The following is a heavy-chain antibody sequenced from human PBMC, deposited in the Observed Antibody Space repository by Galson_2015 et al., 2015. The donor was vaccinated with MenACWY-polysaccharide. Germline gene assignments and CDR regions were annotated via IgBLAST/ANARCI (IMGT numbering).Heavy chain of an antibody. Sequence: SLRLSCAASGSRFSHSGMHWVRQAPGTGLEWVAVIQYDGSKIVYADSVQGRFSISRDNFKNTLFLEMNSLGAEDTAVYYCAREGSRIVFHAFDTWGQGTMVTVSS. CDR1: GSRFSHSG. CDR3: AREGSRIVFHAFDT. D-gene: IGHD6-13*01. CDR2: IQYDGSKI. J-gene: IGHJ3*02. V-gene: IGHV3-33*01.